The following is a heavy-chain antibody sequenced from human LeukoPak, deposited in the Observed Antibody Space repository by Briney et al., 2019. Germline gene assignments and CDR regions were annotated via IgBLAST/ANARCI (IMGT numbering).Heavy chain of an antibody. V-gene: IGHV3-48*04. Sequence: GGSLRLSCAGSGFNFSIYSVDWVRQAPGKGLEWVAYVSAGSTGIFYAASVKGRFSISRDNAQKSLYLQMNSLRAEDTAIYYCVREKGGFGFVLWGRGTLVTVSS. D-gene: IGHD3-16*01. J-gene: IGHJ4*02. CDR1: GFNFSIYS. CDR3: VREKGGFGFVL. CDR2: VSAGSTGI.